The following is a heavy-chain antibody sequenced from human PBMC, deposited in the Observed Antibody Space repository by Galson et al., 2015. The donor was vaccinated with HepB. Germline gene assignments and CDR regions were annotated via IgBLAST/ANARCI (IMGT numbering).Heavy chain of an antibody. V-gene: IGHV3-15*01. D-gene: IGHD6-13*01. CDR3: IRCWGYSSSPYAY. Sequence: SLRLYCAASGFTFSNAWMSWVRQAPGKGLGWGGHTKSKTDGGTTDYAAPVRGRFTISRDDSKKTLYLQMNSLKTEDTAVYYCIRCWGYSSSPYAYWGQGTLVTVSS. J-gene: IGHJ4*02. CDR2: TKSKTDGGTT. CDR1: GFTFSNAW.